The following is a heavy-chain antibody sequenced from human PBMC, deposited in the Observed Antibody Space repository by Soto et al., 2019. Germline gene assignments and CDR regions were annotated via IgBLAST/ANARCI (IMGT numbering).Heavy chain of an antibody. Sequence: QVQLVESGGGVVQPGRSLRLSCAASGFTFSSYGMHWVRQAPGKGLEWVAVIWYDGSNKYYADSVKGRFTISRDNSKNTLYLQMNSLRAEDTAVYYCARERIAVAGAYYYGMDVWGQGTTVTVSS. D-gene: IGHD6-19*01. CDR1: GFTFSSYG. J-gene: IGHJ6*02. V-gene: IGHV3-33*01. CDR2: IWYDGSNK. CDR3: ARERIAVAGAYYYGMDV.